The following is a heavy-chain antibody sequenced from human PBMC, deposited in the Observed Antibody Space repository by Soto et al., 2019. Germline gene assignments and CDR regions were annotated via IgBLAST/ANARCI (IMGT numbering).Heavy chain of an antibody. CDR3: ARDREDDILTGWFDP. V-gene: IGHV1-2*02. CDR2: INPNSGGT. CDR1: GYTFTGYY. J-gene: IGHJ5*02. D-gene: IGHD3-9*01. Sequence: GASVKVSCKASGYTFTGYYMHWVRQAPGQGLEWMGWINPNSGGTNYAQKFQGRVTMTRDTSISTAYMELSRLRSDDTAVYYCARDREDDILTGWFDPWGQGTLVTVSS.